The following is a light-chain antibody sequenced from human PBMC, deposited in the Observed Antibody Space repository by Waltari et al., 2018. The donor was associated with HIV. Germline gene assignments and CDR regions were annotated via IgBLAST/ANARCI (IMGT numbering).Light chain of an antibody. CDR2: GAS. CDR3: QQYGNSPQT. CDR1: QSVSSGY. Sequence: LSLSPGERATFSCRASQSVSSGYLAWYQQKPGQAPRLLIYGASSRATGIPDRFSGSGSGTDFTLTISRLEPEDFAVYHCQQYGNSPQTFGQGTKVEIK. V-gene: IGKV3-20*01. J-gene: IGKJ1*01.